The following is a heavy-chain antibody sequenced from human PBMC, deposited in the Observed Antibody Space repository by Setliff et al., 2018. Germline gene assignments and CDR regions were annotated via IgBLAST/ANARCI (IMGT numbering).Heavy chain of an antibody. CDR1: GFSFSRHG. J-gene: IGHJ3*02. Sequence: PGGSLRLSCVGSGFSFSRHGMSWVRQAPGKGLEWVADIKQAGSTKYYLDSGKGRFTISRDNAKRSLYLQMNGLRADDTGVYYCVRDDADNYDAFDNWGQGTLVTVSS. D-gene: IGHD3-22*01. CDR2: IKQAGSTK. CDR3: VRDDADNYDAFDN. V-gene: IGHV3-7*01.